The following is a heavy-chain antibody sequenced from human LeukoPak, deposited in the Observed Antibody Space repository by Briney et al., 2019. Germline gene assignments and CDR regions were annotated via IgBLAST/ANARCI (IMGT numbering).Heavy chain of an antibody. CDR2: INPNSGGT. J-gene: IGHJ4*02. CDR1: GYTFTGYY. Sequence: ASVKVSCKASGYTFTGYYMHWVRQAPGQGLEWMGWINPNSGGTNYAQKFQGRVTMTRDTSITTAYMDLSRLRSDDTAVYYCARGEYGLGDSSGYYAAFWGQGTLVTVSS. CDR3: ARGEYGLGDSSGYYAAF. V-gene: IGHV1-2*02. D-gene: IGHD3-22*01.